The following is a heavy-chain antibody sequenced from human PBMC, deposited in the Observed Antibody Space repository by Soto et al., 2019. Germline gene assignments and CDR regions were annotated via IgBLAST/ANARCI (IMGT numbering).Heavy chain of an antibody. Sequence: PSETLSLTCDVSGDTISTGGYTWAWIRQPPGKGLEWIGEINHSGSTNYNPSLKSRVTISVDTSKNQFSLKLSSVTAADTAVYYCARVTGRYYYGMDVWGQGTTVTVSS. CDR1: GDTISTGGYT. V-gene: IGHV4-34*01. CDR2: INHSGST. CDR3: ARVTGRYYYGMDV. J-gene: IGHJ6*02.